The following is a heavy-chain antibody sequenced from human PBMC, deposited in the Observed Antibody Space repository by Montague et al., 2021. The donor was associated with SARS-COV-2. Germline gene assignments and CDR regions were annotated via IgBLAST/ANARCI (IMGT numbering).Heavy chain of an antibody. Sequence: SLRLSCATSGFTFGRNSMNWVRRAPGKGLEWVSTISSDTLHTFYAESVKGRFTISRDNAKNELYLQMNSLRAEDMAVYYCARGGEIDVWAPFGHWGQGTLVTVSS. J-gene: IGHJ4*02. CDR3: ARGGEIDVWAPFGH. D-gene: IGHD3-16*01. V-gene: IGHV3-21*01. CDR2: ISSDTLHT. CDR1: GFTFGRNS.